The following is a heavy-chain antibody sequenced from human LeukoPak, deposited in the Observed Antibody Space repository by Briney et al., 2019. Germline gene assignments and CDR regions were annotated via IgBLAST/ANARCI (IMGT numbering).Heavy chain of an antibody. CDR3: ARDDDYGGNNFDY. CDR1: GFTFSSYS. D-gene: IGHD4-23*01. J-gene: IGHJ4*02. CDR2: ISSSSYI. Sequence: PGGSLRLSCAASGFTFSSYSMNWVRQAPGKGLEWVSSISSSSYIYYADSVKGRFTISRDNAKNSLYLQMNSLRAEDTAVYYCARDDDYGGNNFDYWGQGTLVTVSS. V-gene: IGHV3-21*01.